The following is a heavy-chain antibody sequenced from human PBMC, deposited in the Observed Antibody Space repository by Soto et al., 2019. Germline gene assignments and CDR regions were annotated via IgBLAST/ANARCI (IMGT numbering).Heavy chain of an antibody. J-gene: IGHJ4*02. V-gene: IGHV4-59*01. CDR1: GGSISSSY. D-gene: IGHD3-22*01. CDR2: IHYTGSP. CDR3: ARGGGYYYDSSGYFAY. Sequence: SETLSLTCTVSGGSISSSYWSWIRQPPGKGLEWIGYIHYTGSPNYNPSLKSRVTISVDTSKNQFSLKLSSVTAADTAVYYCARGGGYYYDSSGYFAYWGQGTLVTVSS.